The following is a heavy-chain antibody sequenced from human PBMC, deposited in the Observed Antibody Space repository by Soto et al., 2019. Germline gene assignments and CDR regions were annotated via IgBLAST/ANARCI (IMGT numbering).Heavy chain of an antibody. V-gene: IGHV4-59*08. Sequence: SETLSLTCTVSGGSISSYYWSWIRQPPGKGLEWIGYIYYSGSTNYNPSLKSRVTISVETSKNRFSLKLSSVTAADTAVYYCAITDGSWSRTLDYWGQGTLVTVSS. D-gene: IGHD3-10*01. CDR3: AITDGSWSRTLDY. CDR2: IYYSGST. CDR1: GGSISSYY. J-gene: IGHJ4*02.